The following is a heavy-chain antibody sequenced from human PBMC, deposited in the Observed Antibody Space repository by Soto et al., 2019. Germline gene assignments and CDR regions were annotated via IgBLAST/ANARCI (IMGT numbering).Heavy chain of an antibody. V-gene: IGHV3-23*01. CDR3: AKEGGSYHDYWSGYFDY. CDR2: ISGSGDKT. J-gene: IGHJ4*02. D-gene: IGHD3-3*01. CDR1: GLTFDFYA. Sequence: PGGSLRLSCVASGLTFDFYAMSWVRQAPGKGLEWVSGISGSGDKTFYADSVKGRFTISRDNSKNLVYLQLSGLTAEDTAVYYCAKEGGSYHDYWSGYFDYWGQGTPVTVSS.